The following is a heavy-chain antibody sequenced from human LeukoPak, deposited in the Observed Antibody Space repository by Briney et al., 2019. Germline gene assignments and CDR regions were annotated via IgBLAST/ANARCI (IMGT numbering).Heavy chain of an antibody. V-gene: IGHV4-61*02. D-gene: IGHD6-13*01. CDR2: IYTSGST. CDR3: ARDLAVADNNWFDS. J-gene: IGHJ5*01. Sequence: SETLSLTCTVSGYSITSAYYWGWIRPPAGKGLEWIGRIYTSGSTKYNPSLKSRVTISLDTSQNQFSLKVSSVTAADTAVYYCARDLAVADNNWFDSWGQGTLVTVSS. CDR1: GYSITSAYY.